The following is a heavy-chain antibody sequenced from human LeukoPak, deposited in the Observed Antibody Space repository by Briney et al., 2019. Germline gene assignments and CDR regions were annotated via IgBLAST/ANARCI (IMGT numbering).Heavy chain of an antibody. D-gene: IGHD2-15*01. Sequence: GGSLRLSCAASGFTFSSYAMHWVRQAPGKGLEWVAVISYDGSNKYYADSVKGRFTISRDNSKNTLYLQMNSLRADDTAVYYCASGQVVAATGQPYYYYYYMDVWGKGTTVTVSS. CDR2: ISYDGSNK. CDR3: ASGQVVAATGQPYYYYYYMDV. CDR1: GFTFSSYA. V-gene: IGHV3-30*04. J-gene: IGHJ6*03.